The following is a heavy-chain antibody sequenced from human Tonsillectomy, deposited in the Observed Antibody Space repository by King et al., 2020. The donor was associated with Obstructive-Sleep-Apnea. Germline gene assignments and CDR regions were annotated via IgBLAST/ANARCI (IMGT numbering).Heavy chain of an antibody. D-gene: IGHD1-26*01. Sequence: VQLQESGPGLVKPSETLSLTCTVSGGSISSYYWSWIRQPAGKGLEWMGYIYYTGSTNYSPSLRSRVTMSVDTSTNQFSLKLSSVTAADTAVYYCARHYWESGSLYFDHWGQGTLVAVSS. CDR1: GGSISSYY. V-gene: IGHV4-59*08. CDR3: ARHYWESGSLYFDH. J-gene: IGHJ4*02. CDR2: IYYTGST.